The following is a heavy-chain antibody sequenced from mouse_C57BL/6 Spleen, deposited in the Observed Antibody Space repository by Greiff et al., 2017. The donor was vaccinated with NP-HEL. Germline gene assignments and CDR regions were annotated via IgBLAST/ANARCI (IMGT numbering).Heavy chain of an antibody. D-gene: IGHD2-5*01. CDR1: GYTFTSYW. J-gene: IGHJ1*03. V-gene: IGHV1-69*01. CDR2: IDPSDSYT. Sequence: QVQLQQSGAELVMPGASVKLSCKASGYTFTSYWMHWVKQRPGQGLEWIGEIDPSDSYTNYNQKFKGKSTLTVDKSSSTAYMQLSSLTSEDSAVYYCARGRSNYDWYFDVWGTGTTVTVSS. CDR3: ARGRSNYDWYFDV.